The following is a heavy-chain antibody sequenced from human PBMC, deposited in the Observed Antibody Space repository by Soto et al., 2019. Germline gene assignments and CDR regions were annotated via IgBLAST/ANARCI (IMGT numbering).Heavy chain of an antibody. V-gene: IGHV1-69*06. Sequence: QVQLVQSGAEMKKPGSSVKVSCQSSGGTFNTYAMNWVRQAPGQGPEWMGDISPMFGAANYAPKFQGRVTITADKSTGTSYMKLSSLTSDETALYFCARDDQVHTPAFVYWGQGTLVTVSS. CDR2: ISPMFGAA. CDR3: ARDDQVHTPAFVY. J-gene: IGHJ4*02. D-gene: IGHD2-2*01. CDR1: GGTFNTYA.